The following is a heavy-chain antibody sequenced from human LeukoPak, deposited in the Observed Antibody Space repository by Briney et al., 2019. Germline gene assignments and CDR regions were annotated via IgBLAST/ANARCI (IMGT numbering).Heavy chain of an antibody. CDR1: GYTFTGYY. D-gene: IGHD1-26*01. V-gene: IGHV1-8*02. CDR2: MNPNSGNT. J-gene: IGHJ5*02. CDR3: ARDTKRSRARWENLGFDP. Sequence: ASVKVSCKASGYTFTGYYIHWVRQATGQGLEWMGWMNPNSGNTGYAQKLQGRVTMTTDTSTSTAYMELRSLRSDDTAVYYCARDTKRSRARWENLGFDPWGQGTLVTVSS.